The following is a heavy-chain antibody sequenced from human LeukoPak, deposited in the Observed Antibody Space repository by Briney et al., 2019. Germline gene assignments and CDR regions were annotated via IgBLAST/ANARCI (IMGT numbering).Heavy chain of an antibody. Sequence: GASAKVSCKASGGTFSSYAISWVRQAPGQGLEWMGGIIPIFGTANYAQKFQGRVTITADESTSTAYMELSSLRSEDTAVYYCARVAGIPAATNWFDPWGQGTLVTVSS. J-gene: IGHJ5*02. V-gene: IGHV1-69*13. CDR3: ARVAGIPAATNWFDP. CDR1: GGTFSSYA. D-gene: IGHD2-2*01. CDR2: IIPIFGTA.